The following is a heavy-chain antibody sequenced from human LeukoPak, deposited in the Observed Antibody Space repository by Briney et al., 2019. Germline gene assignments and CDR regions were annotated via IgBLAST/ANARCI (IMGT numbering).Heavy chain of an antibody. V-gene: IGHV3-30*18. CDR3: AKSKRGYSGGWYEYYFDY. D-gene: IGHD6-19*01. J-gene: IGHJ4*02. CDR1: GFTFSNYG. CDR2: ISYDGSDK. Sequence: GRSLRLSCAASGFTFSNYGMHWVRQALGKGLEWVAVISYDGSDKYYADSVKGRFTISRDNSKNTLYLQMNSLRAEDTAVYYCAKSKRGYSGGWYEYYFDYWGQGTLVTVSS.